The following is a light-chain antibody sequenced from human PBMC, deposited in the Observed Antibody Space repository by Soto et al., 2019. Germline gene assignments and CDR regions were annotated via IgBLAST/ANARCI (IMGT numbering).Light chain of an antibody. J-gene: IGLJ2*01. V-gene: IGLV1-44*01. CDR3: AAWDDSLNVVV. CDR1: RSNIESNT. Sequence: QSVLTQPPSASGTPGQTVTISGSGSRSNIESNTLNWYQHLPGTAPQLLISTTNHRPSGVRDRFSAAKSGTSASLAISGLQSDDEADYYCAAWDDSLNVVVFGGGTKLTVL. CDR2: TTN.